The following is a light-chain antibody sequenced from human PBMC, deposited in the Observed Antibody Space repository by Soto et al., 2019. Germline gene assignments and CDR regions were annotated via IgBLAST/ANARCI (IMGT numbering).Light chain of an antibody. CDR3: QQYGSSPLT. J-gene: IGKJ4*01. V-gene: IGKV3-20*01. Sequence: EIGLTQSPGTLSLSPGERATLSCRASQSFRSSYLAWYQQKPGQAPRLLIYGASSRATGIPDRFSGSGSGTDFTLTISRLEPDDFAVYYCQQYGSSPLTFGGGTKVEIK. CDR1: QSFRSSY. CDR2: GAS.